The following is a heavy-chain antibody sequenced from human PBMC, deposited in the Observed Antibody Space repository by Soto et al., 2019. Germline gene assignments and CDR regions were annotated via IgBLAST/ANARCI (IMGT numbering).Heavy chain of an antibody. CDR3: ARERRFLEWLFPDY. D-gene: IGHD3-3*01. CDR2: INDSGGES. V-gene: IGHV3-23*01. J-gene: IGHJ4*02. CDR1: GITFSSRA. Sequence: EEQLLESGGDLVQPGGSLRLSCVASGITFSSRAMSWVRQAPGEGLEWVSVINDSGGESKHADSVRGRFTISRDNSKNTLYLQMNSLRAEDTAVYYCARERRFLEWLFPDYWGQGTLVTVSS.